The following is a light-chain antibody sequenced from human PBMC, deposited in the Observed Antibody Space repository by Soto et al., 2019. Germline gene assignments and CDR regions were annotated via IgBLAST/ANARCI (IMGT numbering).Light chain of an antibody. J-gene: IGKJ5*01. CDR3: HQRQYWPPIT. CDR1: QSVSSN. CDR2: GAS. Sequence: EIVMTQSPGTLSVSPGERATLSCRASQSVSSNLAWYQQKPGQAPRLLIYGASTRATGIPARFSGSGSGTDFTLTISSLEPEDFAVYYCHQRQYWPPITFGQGTRLEIK. V-gene: IGKV3D-15*01.